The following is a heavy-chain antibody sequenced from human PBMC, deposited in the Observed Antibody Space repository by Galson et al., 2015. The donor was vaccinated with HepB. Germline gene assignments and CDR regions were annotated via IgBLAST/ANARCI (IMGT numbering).Heavy chain of an antibody. CDR3: ARGSRRNYDFWSGYPYYYGMDV. D-gene: IGHD3-3*01. V-gene: IGHV1-2*02. Sequence: SVKVSCKASGYTFTGYYMHWVRQAPGQGLEWMGWINPNSGGTNYAQKFQGRVTMTRDTSISTAYMELSRLRSDDTAVYYCARGSRRNYDFWSGYPYYYGMDVWGQGTTVTVSS. CDR1: GYTFTGYY. J-gene: IGHJ6*02. CDR2: INPNSGGT.